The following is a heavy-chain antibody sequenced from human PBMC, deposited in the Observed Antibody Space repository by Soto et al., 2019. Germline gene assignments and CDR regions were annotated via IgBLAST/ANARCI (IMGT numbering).Heavy chain of an antibody. V-gene: IGHV1-69*13. Sequence: ASVKVSCKASGGTFSSYAISWVRQAPGQGLEWMGGIIPIFGTANYAQKFQGRVTITADESTSTAYMGLSSLRSEDTAVYYCARAPGYSSGWYAFDYWGQGTLVTVSS. CDR3: ARAPGYSSGWYAFDY. CDR1: GGTFSSYA. J-gene: IGHJ4*02. CDR2: IIPIFGTA. D-gene: IGHD6-19*01.